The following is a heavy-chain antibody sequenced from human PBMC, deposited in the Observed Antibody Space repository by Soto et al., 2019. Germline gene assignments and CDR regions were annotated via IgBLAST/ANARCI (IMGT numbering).Heavy chain of an antibody. CDR2: IYYTGIT. J-gene: IGHJ4*02. CDR3: ARETTVPSGFGY. Sequence: WNRKHPGKGLEWIGYIYYTGITYYNPSLKSRVTISVGTSKNQFSLQLSSVTAADTAVYCCARETTVPSGFGYPGQATLLTVPS. V-gene: IGHV4-31*02. D-gene: IGHD4-17*01.